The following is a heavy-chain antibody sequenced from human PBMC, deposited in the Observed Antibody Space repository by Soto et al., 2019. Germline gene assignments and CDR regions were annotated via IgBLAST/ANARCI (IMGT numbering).Heavy chain of an antibody. CDR3: ARGNYGASGIDY. CDR2: IWYDGNNK. D-gene: IGHD1-7*01. V-gene: IGHV3-33*01. J-gene: IGHJ4*02. CDR1: GFTFSNYG. Sequence: GGSLRLSCEGSGFTFSNYGIHWVRQAPGMGLDWVAVIWYDGNNKYYSESVKGRFTISRDNSKNTVFLEMSSLRAEDTAVYYCARGNYGASGIDYWGPGALVTVSS.